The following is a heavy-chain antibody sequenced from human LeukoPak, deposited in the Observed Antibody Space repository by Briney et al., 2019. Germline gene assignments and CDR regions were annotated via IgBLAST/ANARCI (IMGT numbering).Heavy chain of an antibody. Sequence: SGGSLRLSCAASGFTFNTYSMHWVRQAPGKGLEWVAVLSFDGDEKHYADSVKGRFTISRDNSKNTLYLQMNSLRAEDTAVYYCARAVFDSSGFVYWGQGTLVTVSS. V-gene: IGHV3-30-3*01. J-gene: IGHJ4*02. CDR3: ARAVFDSSGFVY. CDR2: LSFDGDEK. D-gene: IGHD3-22*01. CDR1: GFTFNTYS.